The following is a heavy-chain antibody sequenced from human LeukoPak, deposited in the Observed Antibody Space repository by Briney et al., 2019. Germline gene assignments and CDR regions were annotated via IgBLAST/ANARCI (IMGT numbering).Heavy chain of an antibody. V-gene: IGHV3-30-3*01. Sequence: PGGSLRLSCAASGFTFSSYAMHWVRQAPGKGLEWVAVISYDGSNKYYADSVKGRFTISRDNSKNTLYLQMNSLRAEDTAVYYCARDQYGGYSSGWYGFFDYWGQGTLVTVSS. J-gene: IGHJ4*02. CDR3: ARDQYGGYSSGWYGFFDY. CDR1: GFTFSSYA. CDR2: ISYDGSNK. D-gene: IGHD6-19*01.